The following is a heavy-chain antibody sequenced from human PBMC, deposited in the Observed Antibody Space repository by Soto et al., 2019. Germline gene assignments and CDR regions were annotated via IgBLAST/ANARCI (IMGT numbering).Heavy chain of an antibody. CDR2: IIPIFGTA. J-gene: IGHJ3*02. Sequence: QVQLVQSGAEVKKPGSSVKVSCKASGVTFSSYAISWVRQAPGQGLEWMGGIIPIFGTANYAQKFQGRVTITADESTSTAYMELSSLRSEDTAVYNCARDYYDSSGYWRAFDIWGQGTMVTVSS. CDR3: ARDYYDSSGYWRAFDI. V-gene: IGHV1-69*01. D-gene: IGHD3-22*01. CDR1: GVTFSSYA.